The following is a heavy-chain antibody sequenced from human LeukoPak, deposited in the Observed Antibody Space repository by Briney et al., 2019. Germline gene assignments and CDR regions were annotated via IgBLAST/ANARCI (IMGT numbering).Heavy chain of an antibody. J-gene: IGHJ4*02. CDR2: ISGSGGST. V-gene: IGHV3-23*01. CDR1: GFTFSIYA. D-gene: IGHD6-19*01. CDR3: AKEGVRNIVVADIPFDY. Sequence: GGSLRLSCAASGFTFSIYAISWVRQAPGKGLEGVSGISGSGGSTYYADSVKGRFTISRDNSKKTLYLQMNSLRAEDTAVYYCAKEGVRNIVVADIPFDYWGQGTLVTVSS.